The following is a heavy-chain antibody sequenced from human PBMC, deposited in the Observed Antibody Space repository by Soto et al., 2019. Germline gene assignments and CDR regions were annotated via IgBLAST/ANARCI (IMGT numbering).Heavy chain of an antibody. V-gene: IGHV1-18*04. Sequence: QLVQSGAEVKKPGASVKVSCKASGYTFTTSGFNWVRQAPGQGLEWMGWISAKSGNTNYAQKLQGRVTRTTDTSTSTVYMELKSLTSDDTAIYYCTRAGASDWNYVSTSSWGQGTLVTVSS. CDR2: ISAKSGNT. CDR3: TRAGASDWNYVSTSS. J-gene: IGHJ4*02. D-gene: IGHD1-7*01. CDR1: GYTFTTSG.